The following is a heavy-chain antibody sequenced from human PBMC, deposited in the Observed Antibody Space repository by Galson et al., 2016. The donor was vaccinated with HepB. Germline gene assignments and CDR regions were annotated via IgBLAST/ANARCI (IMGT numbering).Heavy chain of an antibody. D-gene: IGHD2-2*01. CDR2: IRGSGGVT. J-gene: IGHJ5*02. Sequence: SLRLSCAGSGLSFSTYGMSWVRQAPGTGLEWISAIRGSGGVTHYADAVRGRFTISRDHSKRTLFLHMTSLTVEDTAVYYCAKDILDVPAALPFDPWGQGTLVTVSS. V-gene: IGHV3-23*01. CDR3: AKDILDVPAALPFDP. CDR1: GLSFSTYG.